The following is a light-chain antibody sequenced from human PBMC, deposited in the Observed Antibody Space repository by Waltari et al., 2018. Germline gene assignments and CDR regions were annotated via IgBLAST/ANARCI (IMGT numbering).Light chain of an antibody. CDR2: WAS. V-gene: IGKV4-1*01. J-gene: IGKJ2*01. CDR1: QSVLHSSNNKNY. Sequence: DIVMTQSPDSLAVSLGERATINCKSSQSVLHSSNNKNYLAWYQQKPGQPPKLLIYWASTRDSAVPDRFSGSGSGTDFTLTISSLQAEDVAVYYCQQYYSAPLTFGQGTKLEIK. CDR3: QQYYSAPLT.